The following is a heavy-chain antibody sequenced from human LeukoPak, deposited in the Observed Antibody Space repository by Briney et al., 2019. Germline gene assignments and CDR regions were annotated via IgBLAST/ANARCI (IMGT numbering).Heavy chain of an antibody. D-gene: IGHD4-17*01. CDR3: ARHGRTTVTTGFPDY. V-gene: IGHV5-51*01. J-gene: IGHJ4*02. Sequence: WXXIIYPGDSDTRYSPSFQGQVTISADKSISTAYLQWSSLKASDTAMYYCARHGRTTVTTGFPDYWGQGTLVTVSS. CDR2: IYPGDSDT.